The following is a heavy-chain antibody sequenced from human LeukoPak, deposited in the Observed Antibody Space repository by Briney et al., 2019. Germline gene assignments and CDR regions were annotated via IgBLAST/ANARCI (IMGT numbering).Heavy chain of an antibody. D-gene: IGHD4-17*01. V-gene: IGHV3-15*01. CDR3: TTDGGTVTPTGYYYGMDV. J-gene: IGHJ6*04. CDR1: GFTFSSYW. Sequence: GGSLRLSCAASGFTFSSYWMSWVRQAPGKGLEWVGRIKSKTDGGTTEYAAPVEGRFTISRDDSKNTLYLQMNSLKTEDTAVYYCTTDGGTVTPTGYYYGMDVWGKGTTVTVSS. CDR2: IKSKTDGGTT.